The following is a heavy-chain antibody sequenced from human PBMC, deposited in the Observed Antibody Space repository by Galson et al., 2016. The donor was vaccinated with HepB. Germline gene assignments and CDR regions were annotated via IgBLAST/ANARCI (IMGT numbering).Heavy chain of an antibody. CDR2: INSDGTTS. D-gene: IGHD3-16*01. V-gene: IGHV3-74*01. CDR3: GRDHSVDYVTAYNWFDP. CDR1: GFAFSSHW. J-gene: IGHJ5*02. Sequence: SLRLSCAASGFAFSSHWMHWVRQVPGKGLVWVARINSDGTTSDYAGSVKGRFTISRDNAKNIMYLQMNSLRADDTAIYYRGRDHSVDYVTAYNWFDPWGQGDLVTVSS.